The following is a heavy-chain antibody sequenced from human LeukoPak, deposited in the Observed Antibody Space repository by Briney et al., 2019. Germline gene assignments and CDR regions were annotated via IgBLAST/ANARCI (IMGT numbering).Heavy chain of an antibody. D-gene: IGHD3-22*01. Sequence: PSGTLSLTCAVSGGSISSSNWWSWVRQSPGKGLEWIGEIYPDESTHYKSSLKSRVTISIDKSRNFFSLKLNSVTAADTAVYYCARDNYDNSGASRWFDPWGQGALVTVSS. CDR3: ARDNYDNSGASRWFDP. CDR1: GGSISSSNW. V-gene: IGHV4-4*02. CDR2: IYPDEST. J-gene: IGHJ5*02.